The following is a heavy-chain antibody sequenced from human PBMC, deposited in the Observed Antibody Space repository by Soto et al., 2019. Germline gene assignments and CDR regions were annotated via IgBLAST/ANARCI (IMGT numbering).Heavy chain of an antibody. CDR3: AKWTGRYCSVGSCYLDEPFGY. CDR2: ISGSAAST. Sequence: EVHLLESGGDLVQPGGSLRLSCAASGFTFSNYAMSWVRQAPGKGLDWVACISGSAASTFYADSVKGRFTISRDNSKNTLYMQMTRLRADDTAVYYCAKWTGRYCSVGSCYLDEPFGYWGQGTLVTVSS. CDR1: GFTFSNYA. D-gene: IGHD2-15*01. J-gene: IGHJ4*02. V-gene: IGHV3-23*01.